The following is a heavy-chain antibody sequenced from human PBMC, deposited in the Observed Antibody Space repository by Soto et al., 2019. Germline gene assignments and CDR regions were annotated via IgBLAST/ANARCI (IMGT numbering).Heavy chain of an antibody. CDR3: ARDRRYYYDSSGYSSVLDY. D-gene: IGHD3-22*01. V-gene: IGHV3-30-3*01. CDR1: GFTFSSYA. CDR2: ISYDGSNK. J-gene: IGHJ4*02. Sequence: GGSLRLSCAASGFTFSSYAMHWVRQAPGKGLEWVAVISYDGSNKYYADSVKGRFTISRDNSKNRLYLQMNSLRAEDTAVYYCARDRRYYYDSSGYSSVLDYWGQGTLVTVSS.